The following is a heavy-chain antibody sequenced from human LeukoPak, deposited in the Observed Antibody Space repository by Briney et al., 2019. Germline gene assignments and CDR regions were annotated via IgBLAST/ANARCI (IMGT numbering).Heavy chain of an antibody. V-gene: IGHV2-5*02. D-gene: IGHD3-22*01. J-gene: IGHJ4*02. CDR1: GFSLSTSGVG. Sequence: SGPTLVKPTQTLTLTCTFSGFSLSTSGVGVGWIRQPPGKALEWLALIYWDDDKRYSPSLKSRLTITKDTSKNQVVLTMTNMDPVDTATYYCAHRQLDYYDSSGQFDYWGQGTLVTVSS. CDR2: IYWDDDK. CDR3: AHRQLDYYDSSGQFDY.